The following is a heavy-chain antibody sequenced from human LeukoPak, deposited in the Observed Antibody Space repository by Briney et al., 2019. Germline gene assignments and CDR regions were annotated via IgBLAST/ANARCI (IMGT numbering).Heavy chain of an antibody. Sequence: TSETLSLTCTVSGGSISSYYWSWIRRPPGKGLEWIGYIYYSGSTNYNPSLKSRVTISVDTSKNQFSLKLSSVTAADTAVYYCARAVGRHCSSTSCYHFDYWGQGTLVTVSS. CDR1: GGSISSYY. V-gene: IGHV4-59*01. D-gene: IGHD2-2*01. CDR3: ARAVGRHCSSTSCYHFDY. J-gene: IGHJ4*02. CDR2: IYYSGST.